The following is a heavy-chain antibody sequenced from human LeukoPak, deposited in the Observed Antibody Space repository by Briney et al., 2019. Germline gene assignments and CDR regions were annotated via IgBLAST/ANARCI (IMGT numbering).Heavy chain of an antibody. D-gene: IGHD6-19*01. V-gene: IGHV1-18*01. CDR1: GYTFSNSG. Sequence: ASVKVSCKASGYTFSNSGVSRLRQAPGQGLEWMGWISAYNGNTNYAQKFQDRVAMTADTSTNTAYMELRSLRSDDTAVYYCAKSIKVALSGAYFDPWGQGTLVTVSS. CDR3: AKSIKVALSGAYFDP. J-gene: IGHJ5*02. CDR2: ISAYNGNT.